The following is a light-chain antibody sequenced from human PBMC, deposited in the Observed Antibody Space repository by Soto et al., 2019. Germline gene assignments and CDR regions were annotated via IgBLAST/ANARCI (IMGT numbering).Light chain of an antibody. J-gene: IGKJ1*01. CDR2: MAS. CDR3: QQYKGT. V-gene: IGKV1-5*03. CDR1: QSISKW. Sequence: DIRMTQSPSTLSASVGDTVTITCRASQSISKWLVWYQQKPGKAPKLLIYMASSLESGVPSRFSGSGSETEFTPTISSLQPDVFADYYCQQYKGTFGQGTKVEIK.